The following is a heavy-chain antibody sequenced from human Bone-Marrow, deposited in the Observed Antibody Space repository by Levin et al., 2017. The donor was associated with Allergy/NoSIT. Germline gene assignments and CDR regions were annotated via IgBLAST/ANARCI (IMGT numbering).Heavy chain of an antibody. Sequence: ASVKVSCKASGGTFSSYTISWVRQAPGQGLEWMGRIIPILGIANYAQKFQGRVTITADKSTSTAYMELSSLRSEDTAVYYCARSGGWFGESYFDYWGQGTLVTVSS. CDR3: ARSGGWFGESYFDY. V-gene: IGHV1-69*02. D-gene: IGHD3-10*01. CDR2: IIPILGIA. J-gene: IGHJ4*02. CDR1: GGTFSSYT.